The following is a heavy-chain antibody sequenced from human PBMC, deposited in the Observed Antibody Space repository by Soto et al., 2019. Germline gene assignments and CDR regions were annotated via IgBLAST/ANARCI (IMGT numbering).Heavy chain of an antibody. D-gene: IGHD5-12*01. CDR1: GFSVSNYG. Sequence: QVQLVESGGGVVQPGQSLRLSCAASGFSVSNYGMHWVRQAPGKGREWVAVVWKDGNTKHYGDSVKGRFTISRDNSKNTLERQMSSLRGEDTAVYYGARGEAWTDEAFDIWGQGTRVTVSS. CDR2: VWKDGNTK. J-gene: IGHJ3*02. CDR3: ARGEAWTDEAFDI. V-gene: IGHV3-33*01.